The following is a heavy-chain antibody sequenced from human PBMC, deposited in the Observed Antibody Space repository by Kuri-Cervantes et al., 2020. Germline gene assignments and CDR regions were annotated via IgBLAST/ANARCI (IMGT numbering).Heavy chain of an antibody. D-gene: IGHD3-3*01. J-gene: IGHJ2*01. CDR2: ISYDGSNK. CDR3: AKEEGNYDFWSGYLKLGVYWYFDL. Sequence: GESLKISCAASGFTFSSYGMHWVRQAPGKGPEWVAVISYDGSNKYYADSVKGRFTISRDNSKNTLYLQMNSLRAEDTAVYYCAKEEGNYDFWSGYLKLGVYWYFDLWGRGTLVTVSS. V-gene: IGHV3-30*18. CDR1: GFTFSSYG.